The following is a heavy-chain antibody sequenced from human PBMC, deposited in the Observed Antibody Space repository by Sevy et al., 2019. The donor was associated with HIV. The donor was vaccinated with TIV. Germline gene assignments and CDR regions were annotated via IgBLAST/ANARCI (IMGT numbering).Heavy chain of an antibody. Sequence: ASVKVSCKVFGYTFTSHGIIWVRQAPGQGLEWMGWISAYSGDTKYAQNLQGRVTMTTDTSTSTACMELRSLRSDDTAVYFCARAGAFYYDTSGFSNYWGQGTLVTVSS. D-gene: IGHD3-22*01. CDR3: ARAGAFYYDTSGFSNY. J-gene: IGHJ4*02. CDR1: GYTFTSHG. CDR2: ISAYSGDT. V-gene: IGHV1-18*04.